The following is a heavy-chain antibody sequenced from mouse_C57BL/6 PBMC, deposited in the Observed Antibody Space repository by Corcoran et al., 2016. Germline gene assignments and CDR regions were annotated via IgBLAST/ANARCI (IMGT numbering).Heavy chain of an antibody. CDR2: IYPGSGNT. D-gene: IGHD2-4*01. Sequence: QVQLKQSGAELVRPGASVKLSCKASGYTFTDYYINWVKQRPGQGLEWIARIYPGSGNTYYNEKFKGKATLTAEKSSSTAYMQLSSLTSEDSAVYFCARGYYDYDVAMDYWGQGTSVTVSS. CDR1: GYTFTDYY. CDR3: ARGYYDYDVAMDY. V-gene: IGHV1-76*01. J-gene: IGHJ4*01.